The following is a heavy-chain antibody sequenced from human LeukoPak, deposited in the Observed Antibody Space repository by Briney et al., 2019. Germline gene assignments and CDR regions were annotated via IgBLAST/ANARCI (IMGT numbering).Heavy chain of an antibody. J-gene: IGHJ4*02. Sequence: GGSLRLSCAASGFTFSSYGMHWVRKAPGKGLEWVAVISYDGSNKYYADSVKGRFTISRDNSKNTLYLQMNSLRAEDTAVYYCAKPGGGSGSYYIYWGQGTLVTVSS. V-gene: IGHV3-30*18. CDR3: AKPGGGSGSYYIY. D-gene: IGHD3-10*01. CDR1: GFTFSSYG. CDR2: ISYDGSNK.